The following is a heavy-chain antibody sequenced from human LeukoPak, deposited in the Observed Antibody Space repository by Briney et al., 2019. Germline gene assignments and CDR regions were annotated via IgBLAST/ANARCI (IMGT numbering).Heavy chain of an antibody. CDR3: ARGPPSPTYLYR. CDR1: GYTFTSYD. D-gene: IGHD2-2*02. J-gene: IGHJ4*02. Sequence: ASVKVSCKASGYTFTSYDINWVRQAPGQGLESMAWRNPNSGNKGYAQKFQGRVTMTRNSSISTAYMELSSLRSEDTAVYYCARGPPSPTYLYRWGQGTLVTVSS. V-gene: IGHV1-8*01. CDR2: RNPNSGNK.